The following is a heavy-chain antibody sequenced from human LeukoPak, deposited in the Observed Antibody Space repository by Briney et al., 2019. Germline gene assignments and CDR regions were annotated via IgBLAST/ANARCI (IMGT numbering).Heavy chain of an antibody. V-gene: IGHV4-59*01. J-gene: IGHJ4*02. D-gene: IGHD4-17*01. CDR2: IYYSGRT. CDR3: ARTLLHDYGDYYFDY. Sequence: SETLSLTCTVSGGSIISYYWSWIRQPPGKGLEWIGYIYYSGRTNYNPSLKSRVTISVDTSKNQFSLKLSSVTAADTAVYYCARTLLHDYGDYYFDYWGQGTLVTVSS. CDR1: GGSIISYY.